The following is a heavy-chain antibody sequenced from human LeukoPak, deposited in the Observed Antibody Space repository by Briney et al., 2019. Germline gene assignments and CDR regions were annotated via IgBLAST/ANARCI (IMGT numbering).Heavy chain of an antibody. V-gene: IGHV4-59*01. Sequence: PSETLSLTCTVSEGSISGYCWSWIRQPPGKGLEWIGYIYSSGTTNYNPSLKSRVTISVDTSKNQFSLRLSSVTAADTAVYYCARGGRKTTFDYWGQGTLVTVSS. CDR2: IYSSGTT. J-gene: IGHJ4*02. CDR3: ARGGRKTTFDY. CDR1: EGSISGYC. D-gene: IGHD1-14*01.